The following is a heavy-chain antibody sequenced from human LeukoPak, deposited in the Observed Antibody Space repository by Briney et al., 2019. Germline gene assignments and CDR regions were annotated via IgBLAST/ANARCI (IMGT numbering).Heavy chain of an antibody. J-gene: IGHJ4*02. CDR1: GYTFTSYY. Sequence: ASVKVSCKASGYTFTSYYMHWVRQAPGQGLEWMGIINPSGGSTSYAQKFQGRVTMTRDTSTSTVYMELGSLRSEDTAVYYCARVASSGPPDYWGQGTLVTVSS. CDR3: ARVASSGPPDY. D-gene: IGHD3-22*01. V-gene: IGHV1-46*01. CDR2: INPSGGST.